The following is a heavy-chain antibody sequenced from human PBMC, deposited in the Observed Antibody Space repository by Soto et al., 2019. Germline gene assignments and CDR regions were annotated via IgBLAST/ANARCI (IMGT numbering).Heavy chain of an antibody. CDR3: XXGGGXTVTTXXYFDL. CDR2: ISGRAGDT. V-gene: IGHV3-23*01. Sequence: EVQLLXSXGGLVQPXGXLXLSCAASEFTFSNYAMTWVRQAPGKGLEWVSAISGRAGDTYYADSVEGRXTXXXXXSKXXXXXXXXXXXXXXXXXXXXXXGGGXTVTTXXYFDLWGRGTLVT. CDR1: EFTFSNYA. D-gene: IGHD4-17*01. J-gene: IGHJ2*01.